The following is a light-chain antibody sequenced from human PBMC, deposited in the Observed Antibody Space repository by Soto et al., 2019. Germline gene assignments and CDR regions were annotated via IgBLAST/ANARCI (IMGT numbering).Light chain of an antibody. CDR3: QKYKSS. J-gene: IGKJ2*01. V-gene: IGKV1-27*01. CDR2: AAS. Sequence: DIQVTQHPSSLSASVGDRVTITCRASQGIKNYLAWYQQKPGETPKLLIYAASTLESGIPPRFSGSGSATDFTLTIDNLQPEDVATYYWQKYKSSFGQGTKVEIQ. CDR1: QGIKNY.